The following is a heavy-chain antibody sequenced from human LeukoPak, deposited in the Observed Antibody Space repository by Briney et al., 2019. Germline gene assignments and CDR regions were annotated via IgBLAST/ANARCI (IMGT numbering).Heavy chain of an antibody. V-gene: IGHV3-23*01. CDR1: GFTFSSYS. J-gene: IGHJ4*02. D-gene: IGHD3-3*01. CDR2: ISGSGDST. Sequence: GGSLRLSCEASGFTFSSYSMSWVRQAPGEGLEWVSAISGSGDSTYYADSVKGRFTLSRDNSKNTLFLQMNSLRAEDTAVYYCAKLTTTSFFDWGQGTLVTVSS. CDR3: AKLTTTSFFD.